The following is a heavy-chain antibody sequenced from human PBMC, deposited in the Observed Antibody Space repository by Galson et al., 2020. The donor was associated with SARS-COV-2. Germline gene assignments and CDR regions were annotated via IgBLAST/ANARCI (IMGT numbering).Heavy chain of an antibody. D-gene: IGHD5-12*01. CDR2: INPNSGGT. J-gene: IGHJ4*02. CDR3: ASDVGGYSGSNYFDY. Sequence: ASVKVSCKASGYTFTGYYMHWVRQAPGQGLEWMGWINPNSGGTKYVQKFQGRVTMTRDTSISTAYMELSRLRSDDTAVYYCASDVGGYSGSNYFDYWGQGSLVTVSS. V-gene: IGHV1-2*02. CDR1: GYTFTGYY.